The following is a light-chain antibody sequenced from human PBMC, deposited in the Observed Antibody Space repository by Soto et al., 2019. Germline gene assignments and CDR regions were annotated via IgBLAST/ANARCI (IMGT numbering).Light chain of an antibody. CDR1: SSEVGGYNY. V-gene: IGLV2-14*01. J-gene: IGLJ3*02. CDR2: DVS. CDR3: SSYTSSSTGV. Sequence: QSALTQPASVSGSPGQSITISCTGTSSEVGGYNYVSWYQQHPGKAPKLMIYDVSNRPSGVSNRFSGSKSGNTASLTISGLQAEDEAYYYCSSYTSSSTGVFGGGTKVTVL.